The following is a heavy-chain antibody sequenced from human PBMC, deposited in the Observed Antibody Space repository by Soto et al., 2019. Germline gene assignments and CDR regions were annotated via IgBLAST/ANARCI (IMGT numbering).Heavy chain of an antibody. V-gene: IGHV1-69*02. Sequence: SVKVSCKASGGIFSIHTISWVRQAPGQGLEWMGRIIPVIAIVNYAQEFQDRATITADKSTSTAYMELSNLRPEDTAVYFCASLTGNSTGWVDYWGQGTLVTVSS. J-gene: IGHJ4*02. CDR1: GGIFSIHT. CDR3: ASLTGNSTGWVDY. D-gene: IGHD6-19*01. CDR2: IIPVIAIV.